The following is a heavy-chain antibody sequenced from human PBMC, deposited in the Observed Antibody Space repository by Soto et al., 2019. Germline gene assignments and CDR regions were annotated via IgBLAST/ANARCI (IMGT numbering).Heavy chain of an antibody. J-gene: IGHJ4*02. Sequence: QVQLVESGGGVVQPGRSLRLSCAASGFTFSNYAMHWVRQAPGKGLEWVAVISCDGSNKYYADSVKGRFTISRDNSKNKPYLQMKSLRADDTAVYYCAKDRARSVAAFDYWGQGTLVTVSS. D-gene: IGHD2-15*01. CDR2: ISCDGSNK. V-gene: IGHV3-30*18. CDR1: GFTFSNYA. CDR3: AKDRARSVAAFDY.